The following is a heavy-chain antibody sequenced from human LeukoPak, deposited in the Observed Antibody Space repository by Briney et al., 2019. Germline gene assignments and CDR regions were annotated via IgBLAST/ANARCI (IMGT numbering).Heavy chain of an antibody. D-gene: IGHD2-21*01. CDR3: TRNGDYCLDY. CDR2: IDQSGST. CDR1: GGSISRGHW. J-gene: IGHJ4*02. V-gene: IGHV4-4*02. Sequence: SGTLSLTCAVSGGSISRGHWWSWVRPPPGKGLEWIGEIDQSGSTNYNPSLKSRVTISVDNSKNQFSLKLTSVTAADTAMYYCTRNGDYCLDYWGQGTLVTVSS.